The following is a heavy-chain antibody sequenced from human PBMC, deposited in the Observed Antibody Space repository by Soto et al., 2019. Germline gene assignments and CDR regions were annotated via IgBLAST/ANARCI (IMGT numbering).Heavy chain of an antibody. CDR1: GGSISSGGYY. CDR2: IYYSGST. J-gene: IGHJ4*02. D-gene: IGHD3-22*01. V-gene: IGHV4-31*03. CDR3: ARSYDSSGYYFLGY. Sequence: QVQLQESDPGLVKPSQTLSLTCTVSGGSISSGGYYWSWIRQHPGKGLEWIGYIYYSGSTYYNPSLKSRVTISVDTSKNQFSLKLSSVTAADTAVYYCARSYDSSGYYFLGYWGQGTLVTVSS.